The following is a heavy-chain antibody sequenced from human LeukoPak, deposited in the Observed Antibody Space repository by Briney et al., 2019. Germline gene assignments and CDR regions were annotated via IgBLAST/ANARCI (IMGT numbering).Heavy chain of an antibody. CDR3: AREGKMATIPADY. J-gene: IGHJ4*02. V-gene: IGHV3-7*01. Sequence: TGGSLRLSCAASGFTFSSYWMSWVRQAPGKGLEWVANIKQDGSEKYYVDSVKGRFTISRDNAKNSLYLQMNSLRAEDTAVYYCAREGKMATIPADYLGQGTLVTVSS. CDR2: IKQDGSEK. CDR1: GFTFSSYW. D-gene: IGHD5-24*01.